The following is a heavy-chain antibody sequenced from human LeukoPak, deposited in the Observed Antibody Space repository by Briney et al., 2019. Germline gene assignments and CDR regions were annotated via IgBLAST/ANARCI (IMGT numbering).Heavy chain of an antibody. Sequence: GGSLRLSCVGSGFSFSSYAMSWVREAPGKGLEWVSGISGSGGNTYYADSIKGRFTISRDNSKNTLYLQMNSLRADDKAVYYCAKRYDFWSGSFNYYNMDVWGQGTTVTVSS. V-gene: IGHV3-23*01. CDR3: AKRYDFWSGSFNYYNMDV. D-gene: IGHD3-3*01. CDR2: ISGSGGNT. CDR1: GFSFSSYA. J-gene: IGHJ6*02.